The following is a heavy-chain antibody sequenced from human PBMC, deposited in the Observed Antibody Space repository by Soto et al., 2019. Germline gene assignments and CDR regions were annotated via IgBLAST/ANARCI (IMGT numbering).Heavy chain of an antibody. D-gene: IGHD3-10*01. CDR1: GFTFSSYW. CDR2: IKQDGSEK. J-gene: IGHJ4*02. Sequence: GGSLRLSCAASGFTFSSYWMSWVRQAPGKGLEWVANIKQDGSEKYYVDSVKGRFTISRDNAKNSLYLQMNSLRAEDTAVYYCARANYGSGSYYPYYFDYWGQGTLVTVSS. CDR3: ARANYGSGSYYPYYFDY. V-gene: IGHV3-7*01.